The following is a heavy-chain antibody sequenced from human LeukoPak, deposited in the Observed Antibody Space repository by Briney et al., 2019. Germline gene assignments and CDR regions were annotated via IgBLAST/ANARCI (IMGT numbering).Heavy chain of an antibody. CDR2: IYSGGST. Sequence: GGSLRLSCAASGFTVSSNYMTWVRQAPGKGLEWVSVIYSGGSTYYADSVKGRFTIYRQNSKNTVDLQMNSLRPEDTAVYYCARDGRYCIITSCYGYYGMDVWGQGTTVTVSS. V-gene: IGHV3-53*04. CDR3: ARDGRYCIITSCYGYYGMDV. D-gene: IGHD2-2*01. J-gene: IGHJ6*02. CDR1: GFTVSSNY.